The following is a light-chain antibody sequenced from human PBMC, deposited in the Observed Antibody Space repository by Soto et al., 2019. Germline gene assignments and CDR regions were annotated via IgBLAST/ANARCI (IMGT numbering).Light chain of an antibody. V-gene: IGKV1-5*01. CDR1: QSMSGW. CDR3: QQYNSYPLT. CDR2: DAS. J-gene: IGKJ4*01. Sequence: DIQMTQSPSTLSASVGERVSITCRASQSMSGWLAWYQQKPGKAPKVLIYDASSLESGVPSRFSGSGSGTEFTLTISSLQPDDFAAYYCQQYNSYPLTFGGGTKVEIK.